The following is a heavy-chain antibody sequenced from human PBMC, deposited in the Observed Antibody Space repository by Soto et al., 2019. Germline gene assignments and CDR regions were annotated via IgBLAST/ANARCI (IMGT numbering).Heavy chain of an antibody. D-gene: IGHD6-19*01. J-gene: IGHJ4*02. CDR1: RFTFNSYA. V-gene: IGHV3-23*01. CDR3: AKGGRSGWYADY. CDR2: VSGTGGST. Sequence: EVQLLESGGGLVQPGGSLRLSFAASRFTFNSYAMSWVRQAPGKGLEWVSAVSGTGGSTYYADSVKGRFTISRDNSKNTLYLQMNSLRAEDTAVYYCAKGGRSGWYADYWGQGSLVTVSS.